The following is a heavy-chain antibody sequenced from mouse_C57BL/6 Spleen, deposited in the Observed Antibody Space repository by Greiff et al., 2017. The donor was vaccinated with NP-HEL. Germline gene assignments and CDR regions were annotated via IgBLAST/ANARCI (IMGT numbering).Heavy chain of an antibody. CDR3: TTPRTFYDYDRGFAY. V-gene: IGHV14-1*01. D-gene: IGHD2-4*01. CDR2: IDPEDGDT. Sequence: EVQLQQSGAELVRPGASVKLSCTASGFNIKDYYMHWVKQRPEQGLEWIGRIDPEDGDTEYAPKFQGKATMTADTSSNTAYLQLSSLTSEDTAVYYCTTPRTFYDYDRGFAYWGQGTLVTVSA. CDR1: GFNIKDYY. J-gene: IGHJ3*01.